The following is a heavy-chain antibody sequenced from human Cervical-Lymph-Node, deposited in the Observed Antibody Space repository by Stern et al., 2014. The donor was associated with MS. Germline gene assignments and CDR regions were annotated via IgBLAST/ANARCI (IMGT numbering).Heavy chain of an antibody. CDR3: AKDRGSSWGQYYFYYGMDV. CDR1: GLTFSSYG. Sequence: VQLVESGGGVVQPGRSLRLSCAASGLTFSSYGMHWARQAPGKGLEWVAVMSYDGSHKYYADSVKGRFTISRDNSKNTLYLQMNSLRAEDTAVYYCAKDRGSSWGQYYFYYGMDVWGQGTTVTVSS. J-gene: IGHJ6*02. CDR2: MSYDGSHK. D-gene: IGHD6-6*01. V-gene: IGHV3-30*18.